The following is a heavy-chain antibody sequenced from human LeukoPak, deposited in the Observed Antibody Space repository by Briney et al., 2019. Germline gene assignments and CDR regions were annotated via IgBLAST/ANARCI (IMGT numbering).Heavy chain of an antibody. J-gene: IGHJ3*01. D-gene: IGHD3-10*01. CDR2: ISWNSGNI. CDR3: AKDSRYYGSGSYLD. Sequence: GGSLRLSCAASGFTFSSYAMSWVRQAPGKGLEWVSGISWNSGNIGYADSVKGRFTISRDNAKNSLYLQMNSLRPEDTALYYRAKDSRYYGSGSYLDWGQGTMVTVSS. V-gene: IGHV3-9*01. CDR1: GFTFSSYA.